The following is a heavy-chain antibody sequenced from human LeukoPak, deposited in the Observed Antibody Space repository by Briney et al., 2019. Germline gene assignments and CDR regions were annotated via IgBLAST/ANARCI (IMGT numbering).Heavy chain of an antibody. CDR3: ARGFASMVRGVINRTPFDY. Sequence: GSSVKVSCKASGDTFSGYAISWVRQAPGQGLEWMGGIIPNCGTANYAQKFQGRVTITADKSTSTAYMELSSLRSEDTAVYYCARGFASMVRGVINRTPFDYWGQGTLVTVSS. CDR1: GDTFSGYA. D-gene: IGHD3-10*01. J-gene: IGHJ4*02. V-gene: IGHV1-69*06. CDR2: IIPNCGTA.